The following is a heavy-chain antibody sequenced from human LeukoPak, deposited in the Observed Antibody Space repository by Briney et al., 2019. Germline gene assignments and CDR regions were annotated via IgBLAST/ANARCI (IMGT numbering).Heavy chain of an antibody. Sequence: SETLSLTCAVYGGSFSGYYWSWIRQPPGKGLEWIGYIYTSGSTNYNPSLKSRVTISVDTSKNQFSLKPSSVTAADTAVYYCARSYGDHTRFDPWGQGTLVTVSS. CDR2: IYTSGST. CDR1: GGSFSGYY. J-gene: IGHJ5*02. D-gene: IGHD4-17*01. V-gene: IGHV4-4*09. CDR3: ARSYGDHTRFDP.